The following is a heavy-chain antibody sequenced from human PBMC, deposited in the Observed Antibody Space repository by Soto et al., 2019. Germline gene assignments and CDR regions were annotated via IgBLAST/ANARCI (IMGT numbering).Heavy chain of an antibody. Sequence: SETLSLTCTVSGGSISSGGYYWSWIRQHPGKGLEWIGYIYYSGSTYYNPSLKSRVTISVDTSKNQFSLKLSSVTAADTAVYYCAREGYSSSLVYNWFDPWGQGTLVTVSS. J-gene: IGHJ5*02. CDR3: AREGYSSSLVYNWFDP. V-gene: IGHV4-31*03. CDR1: GGSISSGGYY. D-gene: IGHD6-13*01. CDR2: IYYSGST.